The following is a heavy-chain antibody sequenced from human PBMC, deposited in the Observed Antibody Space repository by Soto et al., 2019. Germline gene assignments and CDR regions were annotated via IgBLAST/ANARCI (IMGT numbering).Heavy chain of an antibody. Sequence: QVQLVESGGGVVQPGRSLRLSCAASGFTFSSYAMHWVRQAPGKGLEWVADISYDGSNKYYADSVKGRFTISRDNSKNTLYLPMDSLRAEDTAVYYCARALAVAGSGPDYWGQGTLVTVSS. J-gene: IGHJ4*02. D-gene: IGHD6-19*01. CDR2: ISYDGSNK. V-gene: IGHV3-30-3*01. CDR3: ARALAVAGSGPDY. CDR1: GFTFSSYA.